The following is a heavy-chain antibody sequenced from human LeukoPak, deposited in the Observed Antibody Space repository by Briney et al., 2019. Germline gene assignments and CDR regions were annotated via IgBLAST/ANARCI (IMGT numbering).Heavy chain of an antibody. CDR2: ISYDGSNK. Sequence: GGSLRLSCAASGFTFSSYAMHWVRQAPGKGLEWVAVISYDGSNKYYADSVKGRFTISRDNSKNTLYLQMNSLRAEDTAVYYCASFDWLPDWGQGTLVTVSS. CDR1: GFTFSSYA. D-gene: IGHD3-9*01. CDR3: ASFDWLPD. J-gene: IGHJ4*02. V-gene: IGHV3-30-3*01.